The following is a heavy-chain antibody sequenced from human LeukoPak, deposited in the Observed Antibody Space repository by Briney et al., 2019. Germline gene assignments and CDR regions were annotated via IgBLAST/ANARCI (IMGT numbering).Heavy chain of an antibody. CDR3: ARATAGYSSGWVLIDY. V-gene: IGHV1-2*02. CDR1: GYTFTGYY. D-gene: IGHD6-19*01. Sequence: GASVKVSCKASGYTFTGYYMHWVRQAPGQGLEWMGWINPNSGGTNYAQKFQGRVTMTRDTSISTAYLQWSSLKASDTAMYYCARATAGYSSGWVLIDYWGQGTLVTVSS. J-gene: IGHJ4*02. CDR2: INPNSGGT.